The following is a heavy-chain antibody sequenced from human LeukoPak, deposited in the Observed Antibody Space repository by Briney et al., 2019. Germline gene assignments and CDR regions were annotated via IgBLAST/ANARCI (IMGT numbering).Heavy chain of an antibody. CDR3: ATFRGYSYGYFEY. Sequence: ASVKVSCKASGYMFTRYGITWVRQAPGQGLEWLGWISAYNGNALYVEKLQDRVTMTTDTSTSTAYMELRRLGSDDTAVYYCATFRGYSYGYFEYWGEGTLVTVSS. D-gene: IGHD5-18*01. J-gene: IGHJ4*02. V-gene: IGHV1-18*01. CDR2: ISAYNGNA. CDR1: GYMFTRYG.